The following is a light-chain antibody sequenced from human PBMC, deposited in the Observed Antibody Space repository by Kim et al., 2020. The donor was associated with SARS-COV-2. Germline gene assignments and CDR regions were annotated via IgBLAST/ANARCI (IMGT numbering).Light chain of an antibody. Sequence: DIQMTQSPSTLSAAIGDRATITCRASQSISSWLAWYQQKPGKAPELLIYAASTLESGVPSRFSGSSSGTEFTLTITSLQPDDFATYYCQQYNYYPYTFGQGTKLEIK. CDR3: QQYNYYPYT. J-gene: IGKJ2*01. CDR1: QSISSW. CDR2: AAS. V-gene: IGKV1-5*01.